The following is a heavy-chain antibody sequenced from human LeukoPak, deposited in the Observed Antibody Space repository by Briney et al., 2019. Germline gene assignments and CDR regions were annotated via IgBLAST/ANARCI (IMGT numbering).Heavy chain of an antibody. D-gene: IGHD6-13*01. J-gene: IGHJ4*02. CDR2: ISSSGSYI. Sequence: PGGSLRLSCAASGFTFSSYSMTWVRQAPGKGLEWVSSISSSGSYIYYADSVKGRFTISRDNAKNSLYLQMNSLRAEDTAVYYCARARSSWYADYWGQGSLVTVSS. V-gene: IGHV3-21*01. CDR3: ARARSSWYADY. CDR1: GFTFSSYS.